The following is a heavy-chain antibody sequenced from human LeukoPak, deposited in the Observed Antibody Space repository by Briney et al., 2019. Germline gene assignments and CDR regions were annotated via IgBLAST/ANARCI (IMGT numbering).Heavy chain of an antibody. Sequence: GGSLRLSCAASGFTFSSYGMNWVRHPPGKGLEWVSYIGSSGSTIYYADSLKGRFTVSRDNAKNSLYLQINSLRAEDTAVHYCARGFYGSGTYVFDNWGQGTLVTVSS. CDR2: IGSSGSTI. CDR1: GFTFSSYG. D-gene: IGHD3-10*01. J-gene: IGHJ4*02. V-gene: IGHV3-48*01. CDR3: ARGFYGSGTYVFDN.